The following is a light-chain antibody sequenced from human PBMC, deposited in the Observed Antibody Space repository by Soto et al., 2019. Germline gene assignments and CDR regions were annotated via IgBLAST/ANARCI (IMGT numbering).Light chain of an antibody. Sequence: DIQMTQSPSTLSASVGDRVTITCRASQSVTSWLAWYQQKPGKAPNLLIYKASNLEYGVSSRFSGSGYGTEFTLTISSLQPYDFATYYCQQYRGYSWTFGQGTKVEIK. J-gene: IGKJ1*01. CDR2: KAS. CDR3: QQYRGYSWT. CDR1: QSVTSW. V-gene: IGKV1-5*03.